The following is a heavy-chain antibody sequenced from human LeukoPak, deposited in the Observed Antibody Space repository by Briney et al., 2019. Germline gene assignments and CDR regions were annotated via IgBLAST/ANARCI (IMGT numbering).Heavy chain of an antibody. D-gene: IGHD3-3*01. CDR2: IYYSGST. CDR3: ARALSGSRLTDF. V-gene: IGHV4-61*08. J-gene: IGHJ4*02. CDR1: GGSISSGDYY. Sequence: SETLSLTCTVSGGSISSGDYYWSWIRQPPGKGLEWIGYIYYSGSTNYNLSLKSRVTISQDTTKNQFSLNLRSVTAADTAVYYCARALSGSRLTDFWGQGTLVTVSS.